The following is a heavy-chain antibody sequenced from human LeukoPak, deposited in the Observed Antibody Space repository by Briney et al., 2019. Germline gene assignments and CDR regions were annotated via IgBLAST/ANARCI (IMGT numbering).Heavy chain of an antibody. V-gene: IGHV1-2*02. Sequence: ASVKVSCKASGYTFTCYYMHWVRQAPGQGLEWMGWINPNSGGTNYAQKFQGRVTMTRDTSISTAYMELSRLRSDDTAVYYCARDRGSDIVVVPGWFDPWGQGTLVTVSS. D-gene: IGHD2-2*01. CDR2: INPNSGGT. CDR3: ARDRGSDIVVVPGWFDP. CDR1: GYTFTCYY. J-gene: IGHJ5*02.